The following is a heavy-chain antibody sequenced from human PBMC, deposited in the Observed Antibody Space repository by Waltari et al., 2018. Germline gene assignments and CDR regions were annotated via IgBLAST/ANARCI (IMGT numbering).Heavy chain of an antibody. V-gene: IGHV4-59*01. Sequence: QVQLQESGPGLMKPSETLSLTCSGSGDSIRSFYWSWIRQPPGKGLEWIGYIYYTGTTNYNSPLKTRFTISGDTSKNKFSLKLNSVTAGDTAVYYCARGRYDFWSGFCGPFDYWGQGALVTVSS. CDR2: IYYTGTT. D-gene: IGHD3-3*01. J-gene: IGHJ4*02. CDR1: GDSIRSFY. CDR3: ARGRYDFWSGFCGPFDY.